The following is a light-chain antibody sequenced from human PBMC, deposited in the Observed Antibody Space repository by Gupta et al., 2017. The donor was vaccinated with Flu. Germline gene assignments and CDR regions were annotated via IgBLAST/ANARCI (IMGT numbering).Light chain of an antibody. V-gene: IGKV3-20*01. J-gene: IGKJ4*01. CDR2: DAS. CDR3: QQYGSSPLT. CDR1: QSVSSSH. Sequence: DIVLTQSPGTLSLSPGERATLSCRASQSVSSSHLAWYQQKPGQAPRLLIYDASSRATGIPDRFSGSGSGADFTLTISRLEPEDFAVYYCQQYGSSPLTFGGGTKVEI.